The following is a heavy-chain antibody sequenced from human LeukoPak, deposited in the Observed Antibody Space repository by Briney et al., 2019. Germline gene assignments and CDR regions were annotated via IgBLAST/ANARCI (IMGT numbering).Heavy chain of an antibody. Sequence: GSLKLSCAASGFTFSRYGLHRVRQAPGKGPEGVAVISNDGSNKHYGDSVKGRFTISRDNSKNTLYLQMESLRGEDTAVYYCAKDPYRVIVATGNYLDPWGQGTLVTVSS. CDR2: ISNDGSNK. D-gene: IGHD2-21*01. CDR1: GFTFSRYG. J-gene: IGHJ5*02. CDR3: AKDPYRVIVATGNYLDP. V-gene: IGHV3-30*18.